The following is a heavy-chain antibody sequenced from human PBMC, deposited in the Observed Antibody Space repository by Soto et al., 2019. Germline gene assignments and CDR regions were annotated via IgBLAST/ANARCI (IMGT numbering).Heavy chain of an antibody. Sequence: QLQLQESGPGLVKPSETLSLTCTVSGGSISSNSYYWAWIRQPPGKGLEWIGNIYYSGTTYYNPSPESRVPISVDTSKNQFSLKLSSVTAADTAVYYCARHKGGYYSGVDVWGQGTTVIVSS. J-gene: IGHJ6*02. V-gene: IGHV4-39*01. CDR2: IYYSGTT. CDR3: ARHKGGYYSGVDV. D-gene: IGHD1-26*01. CDR1: GGSISSNSYY.